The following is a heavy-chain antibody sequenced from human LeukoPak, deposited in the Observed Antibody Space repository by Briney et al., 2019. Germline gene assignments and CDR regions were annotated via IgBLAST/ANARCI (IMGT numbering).Heavy chain of an antibody. Sequence: PGGSLSLSCAASGSTLSSYALGWVRQAQGKGLEWVSAISGSGGSTYYADSVKGRFTISRDNSKNTLYLQMNSLRAGDTAVYYCASLQGPFDYWGQGTLVTVSS. D-gene: IGHD4-11*01. CDR3: ASLQGPFDY. CDR1: GSTLSSYA. CDR2: ISGSGGST. V-gene: IGHV3-23*01. J-gene: IGHJ4*02.